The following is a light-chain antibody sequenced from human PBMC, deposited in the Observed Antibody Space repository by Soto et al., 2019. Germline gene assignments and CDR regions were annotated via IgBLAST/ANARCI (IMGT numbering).Light chain of an antibody. CDR2: EVD. V-gene: IGLV2-23*02. CDR3: CTYAGHVPK. CDR1: TSDVAYYDL. J-gene: IGLJ2*01. Sequence: QSALTQPASVSGSAGQSITISCAGTTSDVAYYDLVSWYQQHPGRAPKLLIYEVDKRPSGISVRFSGSKSGATASLTISGLLPEDEAVYFCCTYAGHVPKFGGGTK.